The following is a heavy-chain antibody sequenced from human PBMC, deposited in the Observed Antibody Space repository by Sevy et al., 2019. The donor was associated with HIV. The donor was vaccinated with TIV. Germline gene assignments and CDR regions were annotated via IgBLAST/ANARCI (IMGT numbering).Heavy chain of an antibody. Sequence: GGSLRLSCAASGFTFSSYGMHWVRQAPGKGLEWVAFIRYDGSNKYYADSVKGRFTISRDNSKNTLYLQMNSLRAEDTAVYYCAKDWNYAFDSYYYGMDVWGQGTTVTVSS. J-gene: IGHJ6*02. V-gene: IGHV3-30*02. D-gene: IGHD1-7*01. CDR1: GFTFSSYG. CDR2: IRYDGSNK. CDR3: AKDWNYAFDSYYYGMDV.